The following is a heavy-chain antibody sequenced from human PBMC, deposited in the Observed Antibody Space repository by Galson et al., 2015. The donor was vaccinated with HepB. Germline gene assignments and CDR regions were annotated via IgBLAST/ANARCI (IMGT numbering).Heavy chain of an antibody. CDR2: IYPGDSDT. D-gene: IGHD3-16*02. J-gene: IGHJ6*02. CDR1: GYSFTSYW. V-gene: IGHV5-51*03. Sequence: QSGAEVKKPGESLKISCKGSGYSFTSYWIGWVRQMPGKGLEWMGIIYPGDSDTRYSPSFQGQVTISADKSISAAYLQWSSLKASDTAMYYCARRDRRPRTYYYYGMDVWGQGTTVTVSS. CDR3: ARRDRRPRTYYYYGMDV.